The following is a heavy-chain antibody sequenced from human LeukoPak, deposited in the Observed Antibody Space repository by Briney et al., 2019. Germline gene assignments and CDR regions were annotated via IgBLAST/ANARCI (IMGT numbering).Heavy chain of an antibody. D-gene: IGHD3-22*01. CDR3: AKDWTYYYDSSPPGGLGY. V-gene: IGHV3-23*01. CDR2: ISGSGGST. Sequence: GGSLRLSCTASGFTFGDYAVSWVRQAPGKGLEWVSAISGSGGSTYYADSVKGRFTISRDNSKNTLYLQMNSLRAEDTAVYYCAKDWTYYYDSSPPGGLGYWGQGTLVTVSS. J-gene: IGHJ4*02. CDR1: GFTFGDYA.